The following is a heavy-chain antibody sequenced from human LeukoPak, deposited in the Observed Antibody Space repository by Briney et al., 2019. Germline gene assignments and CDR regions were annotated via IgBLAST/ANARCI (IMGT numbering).Heavy chain of an antibody. Sequence: SDTLSLTCTVSGGSISNYYWSWIRQPAGQGLEWIGRIYTSGSTNYNPSLKSRVTMSLDTSKNQFSLKLSSVTAADTAVYYCARDTIPASAGSSNWFDPWGQGTLVTVSS. CDR3: ARDTIPASAGSSNWFDP. J-gene: IGHJ5*02. CDR2: IYTSGST. D-gene: IGHD6-13*01. CDR1: GGSISNYY. V-gene: IGHV4-4*07.